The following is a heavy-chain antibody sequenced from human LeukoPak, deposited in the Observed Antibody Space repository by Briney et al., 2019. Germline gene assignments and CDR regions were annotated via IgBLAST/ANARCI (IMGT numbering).Heavy chain of an antibody. CDR2: IYYSGST. J-gene: IGHJ4*02. CDR1: GGSISSGGYY. V-gene: IGHV4-31*03. D-gene: IGHD3-22*01. Sequence: PSETLSLTCTVSGGSISSGGYYWSWIRQHPGKGLEWIGYIYYSGSTYYNPSLKSRVTISVDTSKNQFSLKLSSVTAADTAVYYCARNVGHYYDSSGHIRGFDYWGQGTLVTVSS. CDR3: ARNVGHYYDSSGHIRGFDY.